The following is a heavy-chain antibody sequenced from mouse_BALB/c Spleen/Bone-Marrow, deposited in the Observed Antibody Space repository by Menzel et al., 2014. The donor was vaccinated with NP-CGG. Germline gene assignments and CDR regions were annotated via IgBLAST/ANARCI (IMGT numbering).Heavy chain of an antibody. CDR3: ARYYRYDYFDY. J-gene: IGHJ2*01. CDR1: GYTFTSYW. D-gene: IGHD2-14*01. V-gene: IGHV1-7*01. CDR2: INPSTTYS. Sequence: QVQLQQPGAELAKPGASVKMSCKASGYTFTSYWMHWVKQRPGQGLEWIGYINPSTTYSAYNQKFKDKATLTADKSSSTAYMQLSSLTSEDSAVYYCARYYRYDYFDYWGQGTTLTVSS.